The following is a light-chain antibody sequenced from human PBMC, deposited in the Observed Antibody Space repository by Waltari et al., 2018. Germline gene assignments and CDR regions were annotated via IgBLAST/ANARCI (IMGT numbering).Light chain of an antibody. Sequence: QSVLTQPPSVSGAPGQSVAISCTGSSSNIGANSDIHRYQQLPGTAPKRRIYGNDKRPSGGPSRFSGSKSGTSASLAITGLQAEDEADYYCQSYDSSLSGSHVFGSGTRVTVL. V-gene: IGLV1-40*01. CDR3: QSYDSSLSGSHV. CDR2: GND. CDR1: SSNIGANSD. J-gene: IGLJ6*01.